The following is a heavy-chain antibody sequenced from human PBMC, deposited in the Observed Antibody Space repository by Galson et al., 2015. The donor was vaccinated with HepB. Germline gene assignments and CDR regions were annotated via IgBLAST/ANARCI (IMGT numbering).Heavy chain of an antibody. CDR2: INPNSGGT. J-gene: IGHJ5*02. D-gene: IGHD2-2*01. V-gene: IGHV1-2*04. Sequence: SVKVSCKASGYTFTGYYMHWVRQAPGQGLEWMGWINPNSGGTNYAQKFQGWVTMTRDTSISTAYMELSRLRSDDTAVYYCARGEREYQLLSNAVWFDPWGQGTLVTVSS. CDR1: GYTFTGYY. CDR3: ARGEREYQLLSNAVWFDP.